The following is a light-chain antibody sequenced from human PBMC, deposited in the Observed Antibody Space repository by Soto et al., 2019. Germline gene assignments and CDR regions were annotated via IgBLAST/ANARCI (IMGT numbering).Light chain of an antibody. J-gene: IGKJ2*01. CDR3: MQALHTPYT. CDR2: LGF. Sequence: EIVMTQSPPSLTVTPGEPASISCRSSQRLLHSNGNTFLDWYVQKPGQSPQLLIYLGFNRASGVPDSVSGSEAGTDFTLKISRVEAEDVGVYYCMQALHTPYTFGQGTKLEIK. CDR1: QRLLHSNGNTF. V-gene: IGKV2-28*01.